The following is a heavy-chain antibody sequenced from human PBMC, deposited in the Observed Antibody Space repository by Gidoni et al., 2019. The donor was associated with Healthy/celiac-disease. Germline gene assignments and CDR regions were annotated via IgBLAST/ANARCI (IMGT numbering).Heavy chain of an antibody. CDR1: GFTFSRYG. Sequence: VQLVESGGGVVLPGRSLRLSCAAAGFTFSRYGIHWVRQAPGKGLEWVAVISYDGSNKYYADSVKCRFTISRDNSKNALYLQMNILRAEDTAVYYCAKGGTYCSSTSCYPPNYFDDWGQGTLVTVSS. D-gene: IGHD2-2*01. CDR2: ISYDGSNK. CDR3: AKGGTYCSSTSCYPPNYFDD. V-gene: IGHV3-30*18. J-gene: IGHJ4*02.